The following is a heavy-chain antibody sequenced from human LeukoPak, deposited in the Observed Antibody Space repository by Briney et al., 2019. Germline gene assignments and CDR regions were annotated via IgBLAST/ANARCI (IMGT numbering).Heavy chain of an antibody. V-gene: IGHV3-20*04. J-gene: IGHJ3*02. CDR3: ARLGVGATRDAFDI. Sequence: GGSLRLSCSASGFTFDDYGMSWVRQAPGKGLEWVSGINWNGGSTGYADSVKGRFTISRDNAKNSLYLQMNSLRAEDTALYYCARLGVGATRDAFDIWGQGTMVTVSS. CDR1: GFTFDDYG. D-gene: IGHD1-26*01. CDR2: INWNGGST.